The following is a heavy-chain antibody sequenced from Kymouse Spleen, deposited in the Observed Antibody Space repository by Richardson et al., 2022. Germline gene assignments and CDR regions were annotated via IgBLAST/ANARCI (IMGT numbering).Heavy chain of an antibody. V-gene: IGHV3-48*02. J-gene: IGHJ3*02. CDR1: GFTFSSYS. CDR3: ARDKVAGTLDAFDI. Sequence: EVQLVESGGGLVQPGGSLRLSCAASGFTFSSYSMNWVRQAPGKGLEWVSYISSSSSTIYYADSVKGRFTISRDNAKNSLYLQMNSLRDEDTAVYYCARDKVAGTLDAFDIWGQGTMVTVSS. CDR2: ISSSSSTI. D-gene: IGHD6-19*01.